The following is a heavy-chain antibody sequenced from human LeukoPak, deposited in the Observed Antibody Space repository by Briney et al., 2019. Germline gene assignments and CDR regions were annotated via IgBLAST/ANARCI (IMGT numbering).Heavy chain of an antibody. CDR1: GFTFSNYA. Sequence: GGSLRLSCAASGFTFSNYAMTWVRQAPGKGLEWVSTISGSGGSAYYADSVKGRFTISRDNSNNTLYLQMYTLSAEDTAVYYCAKSEAEQFHPYFDYWGQGTLVTVSS. CDR2: ISGSGGSA. V-gene: IGHV3-23*01. CDR3: AKSEAEQFHPYFDY. D-gene: IGHD1-26*01. J-gene: IGHJ4*02.